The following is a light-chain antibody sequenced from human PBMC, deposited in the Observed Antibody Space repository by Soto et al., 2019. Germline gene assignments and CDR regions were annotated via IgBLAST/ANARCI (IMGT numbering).Light chain of an antibody. CDR2: AHS. J-gene: IGLJ2*01. CDR1: SSNIGAGSD. CDR3: QSYDSSVSGPL. Sequence: QSVLTPPPSVSGAPGQGVTISCTGSSSNIGAGSDVHWYQQVPGRAPKLLIFAHSSRPSGVPDRFSGSTSGTSASLAITGLQAEDEADYYCQSYDSSVSGPLFGGGTKLTVL. V-gene: IGLV1-40*01.